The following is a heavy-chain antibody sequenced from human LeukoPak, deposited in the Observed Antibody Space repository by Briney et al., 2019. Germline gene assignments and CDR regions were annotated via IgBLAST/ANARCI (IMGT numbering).Heavy chain of an antibody. CDR2: VSGGGHNI. CDR3: AKDRSSWYYPFDS. CDR1: GFTFSSYA. V-gene: IGHV3-23*01. Sequence: GGSLRLSSVASGFTFSSYAMSWVRQAPGKGLEWVSVVSGGGHNIYYADSVKGRFTMSRDNSKNTVYLQMNSLRAEDTAVYYCAKDRSSWYYPFDSWGPGTLVTVSS. J-gene: IGHJ4*02. D-gene: IGHD3-3*01.